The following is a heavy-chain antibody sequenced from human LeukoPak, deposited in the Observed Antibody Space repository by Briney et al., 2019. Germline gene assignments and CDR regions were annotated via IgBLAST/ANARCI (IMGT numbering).Heavy chain of an antibody. CDR3: ARVYDSSSWYPYYFDY. J-gene: IGHJ4*02. CDR1: GFTFSSYG. V-gene: IGHV3-21*01. D-gene: IGHD6-13*01. CDR2: ISSSSSYI. Sequence: GGSLRLSCAASGFTFSSYGMNWVRQAPGKGLEWVSSISSSSSYIYYADSVKGRFTISRDNAKNSLYLQMNSLRAEDTAVYYCARVYDSSSWYPYYFDYWGQGTLVTVSS.